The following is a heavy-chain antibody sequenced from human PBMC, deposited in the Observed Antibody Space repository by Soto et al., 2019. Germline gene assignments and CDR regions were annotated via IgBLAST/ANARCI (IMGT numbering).Heavy chain of an antibody. CDR1: GFTFSSYW. V-gene: IGHV3-7*03. CDR2: IKQDGSEK. D-gene: IGHD3-22*01. Sequence: GGSLRLSCAASGFTFSSYWMSWVRQAPGKGLEWVANIKQDGSEKYYVDSVKGRFTISRDNAKNSLYLQMNSRRAEDTAVFYCARGGGFYDSSGYFDYWGQGTLVTVSS. J-gene: IGHJ4*02. CDR3: ARGGGFYDSSGYFDY.